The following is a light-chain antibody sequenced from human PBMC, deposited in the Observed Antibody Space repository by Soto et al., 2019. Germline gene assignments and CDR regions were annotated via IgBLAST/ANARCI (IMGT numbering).Light chain of an antibody. J-gene: IGLJ1*01. CDR3: GSYTGSITYV. Sequence: QSVLTQPASVSGSPGQSITISCAGTRSDIGASNSVSWYQHLPGRSPTLIIYEATNRPSGVSDRFSGSKSGNTASLTISGLQVEDEADYYCGSYTGSITYVFGTGTKVTVL. CDR1: RSDIGASNS. CDR2: EAT. V-gene: IGLV2-14*01.